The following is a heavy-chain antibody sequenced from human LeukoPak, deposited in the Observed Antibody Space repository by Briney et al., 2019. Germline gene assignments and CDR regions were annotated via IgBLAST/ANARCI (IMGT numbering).Heavy chain of an antibody. J-gene: IGHJ4*02. Sequence: GGSLRLSCAASGFTFSNYMMHWVRQAPGKGLVWVSRIKSDGITITYADSVKGRFTISRDNAKNSLYLQMNSLRAEDTAVYYCARDSLGTTADWGQGTLVTVSS. CDR1: GFTFSNYM. CDR3: ARDSLGTTAD. CDR2: IKSDGITI. D-gene: IGHD4-17*01. V-gene: IGHV3-74*01.